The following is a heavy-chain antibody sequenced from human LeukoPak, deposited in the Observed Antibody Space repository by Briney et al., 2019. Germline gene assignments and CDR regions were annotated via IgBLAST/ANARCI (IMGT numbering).Heavy chain of an antibody. CDR3: AKTTTYMITFGGVIEKYYFDY. D-gene: IGHD3-16*02. V-gene: IGHV3-23*01. Sequence: PGGSLRLSCAASGFTFSSYAMSWVRQAPGKGLEWVPAISGSGGSTYYADSVKGRFTISRDNSKNTLYLQMNSLRAEDTAVYYCAKTTTYMITFGGVIEKYYFDYWGQGTLVTVSS. CDR1: GFTFSSYA. J-gene: IGHJ4*02. CDR2: ISGSGGST.